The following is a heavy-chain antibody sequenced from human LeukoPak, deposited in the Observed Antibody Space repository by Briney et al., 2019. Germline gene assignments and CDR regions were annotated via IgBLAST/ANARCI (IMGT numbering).Heavy chain of an antibody. D-gene: IGHD3-3*01. CDR1: GFTFSSYA. CDR3: ATTSYDFWSGYYTNRVGYFDY. V-gene: IGHV3-23*01. CDR2: ISGSGGST. Sequence: GGSLSLSCAASGFTFSSYAMSWVRQAPGKGLEWVSAISGSGGSTYYADSVKGRFTISRDNSKNTLYLQMNSLRAEDTAVYYCATTSYDFWSGYYTNRVGYFDYWGQGTLVTVSS. J-gene: IGHJ4*02.